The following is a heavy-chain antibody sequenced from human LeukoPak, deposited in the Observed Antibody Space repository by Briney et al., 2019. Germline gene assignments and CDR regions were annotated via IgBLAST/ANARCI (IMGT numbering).Heavy chain of an antibody. CDR1: GGTFSSYA. D-gene: IGHD3-10*01. J-gene: IGHJ4*02. CDR2: IIPILGIA. Sequence: ASVKVSCKASGGTFSSYAISWVRQAPGQGLEWMGRIIPILGIANYAQKFQGRVTITADKSTSTAYMELSSLRSEDTAVYYCARAYYGSGSYFDYWGQGTLVTVSS. CDR3: ARAYYGSGSYFDY. V-gene: IGHV1-69*04.